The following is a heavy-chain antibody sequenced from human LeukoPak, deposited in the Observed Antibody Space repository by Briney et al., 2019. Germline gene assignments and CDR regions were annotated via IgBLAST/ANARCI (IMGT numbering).Heavy chain of an antibody. CDR1: GYTFTNYI. CDR2: ISSYNGNT. V-gene: IGHV1-18*01. D-gene: IGHD3-10*01. CDR3: ARKSGHRLMGITNYFDY. Sequence: GASVKVSCKASGYTFTNYIITWVRQAPGQGLEWMGWISSYNGNTNYAQKLQGRVTMTTDTSTSTAYMELRSLRSDDTAMYYCARKSGHRLMGITNYFDYWGQGTLVTVSS. J-gene: IGHJ4*02.